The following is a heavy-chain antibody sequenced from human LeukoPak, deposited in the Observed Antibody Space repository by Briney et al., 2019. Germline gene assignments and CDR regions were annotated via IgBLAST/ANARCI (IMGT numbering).Heavy chain of an antibody. D-gene: IGHD2-21*01. CDR1: GFTFSSYG. CDR2: ISVSGSYI. CDR3: ARSDDCDY. J-gene: IGHJ4*02. Sequence: PGGSLRLSCAASGFTFSSYGMDWVRQAPGMGLEWVSSISVSGSYIYYADSLKGRFTVSRDNAKNSLYLQMNSLRAEDTAVYYCARSDDCDYWGQGALVTVFS. V-gene: IGHV3-21*01.